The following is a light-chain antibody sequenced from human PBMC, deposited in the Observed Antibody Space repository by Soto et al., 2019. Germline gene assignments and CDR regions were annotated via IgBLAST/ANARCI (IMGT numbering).Light chain of an antibody. J-gene: IGLJ1*01. CDR2: SNN. CDR3: TSFAPGRIYV. CDR1: SSNIGSNT. V-gene: IGLV1-44*01. Sequence: QSVLTQPPSASGTPGQRVTISCSGSSSNIGSNTVNWYQLLPGTAPKLLIYSNNQRPSGVPDRFSGSKSGTSASLAISGLQSEDEGDYYCTSFAPGRIYVFGSGTKVTVL.